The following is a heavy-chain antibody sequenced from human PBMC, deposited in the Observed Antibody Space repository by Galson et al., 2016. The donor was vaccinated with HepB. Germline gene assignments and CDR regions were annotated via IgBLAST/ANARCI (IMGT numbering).Heavy chain of an antibody. Sequence: SETLSLTCTVSGGSISSSSYYWGWIRQPPGKGLEWIGTIYYSVSTYYNPSLKSRVSISADTSKNQFFLKLSSVTAADTALYYCARHESTVTAPFDYWGQGTLVTVSS. CDR1: GGSISSSSYY. CDR2: IYYSVST. V-gene: IGHV4-39*01. CDR3: ARHESTVTAPFDY. D-gene: IGHD4-17*01. J-gene: IGHJ4*02.